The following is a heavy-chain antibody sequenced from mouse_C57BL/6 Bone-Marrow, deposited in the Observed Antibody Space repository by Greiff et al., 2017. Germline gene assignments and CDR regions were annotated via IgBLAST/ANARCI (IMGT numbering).Heavy chain of an antibody. J-gene: IGHJ3*01. CDR2: IDPSDSYT. V-gene: IGHV1-69*01. CDR1: GYTFTSYW. D-gene: IGHD2-2*01. Sequence: VQRVESGAELVMPGASVKLSCKASGYTFTSYWMHWVKQRPGQGLEWIGEIDPSDSYTNYNQKFKGKSTLTVDKSSSTAYMQLSSLTSEDSAVYYWAKGENYGYDQAWFAYWGQGTLVTVSA. CDR3: AKGENYGYDQAWFAY.